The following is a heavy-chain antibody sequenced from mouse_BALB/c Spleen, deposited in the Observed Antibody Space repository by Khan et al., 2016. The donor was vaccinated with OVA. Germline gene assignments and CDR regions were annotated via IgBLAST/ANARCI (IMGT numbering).Heavy chain of an antibody. CDR3: ARRGLRWDFDY. CDR2: INPSIGDN. Sequence: VKLQESGAELAKPGASVKMSCKASGYTFINYWILWVKQRPGQGLEWIGYINPSIGDNENNQNLKDKATWTADKSSRTSYMKLSILTSEDSAVYYCARRGLRWDFDYWGQGTTLTVSS. CDR1: GYTFINYW. V-gene: IGHV1-7*01. D-gene: IGHD1-1*02. J-gene: IGHJ2*01.